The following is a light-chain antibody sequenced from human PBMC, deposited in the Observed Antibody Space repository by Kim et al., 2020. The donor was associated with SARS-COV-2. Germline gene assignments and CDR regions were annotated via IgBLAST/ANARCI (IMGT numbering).Light chain of an antibody. Sequence: QAGPTQPPSVCKGLRQTATLTCTGNSNNVGNQGAAWLQQHQGHPPKLLSYRNNNRPSGVSERLSASRSGNTASLTITGLQPEDEADYYCSTWDSSLNEWVFGGGTQLTVL. CDR2: RNN. CDR3: STWDSSLNEWV. J-gene: IGLJ3*02. V-gene: IGLV10-54*01. CDR1: SNNVGNQG.